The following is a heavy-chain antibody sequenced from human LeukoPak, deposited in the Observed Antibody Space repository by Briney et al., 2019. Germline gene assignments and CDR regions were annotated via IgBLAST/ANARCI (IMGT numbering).Heavy chain of an antibody. D-gene: IGHD6-19*01. V-gene: IGHV3-30*04. CDR3: ARVYLERLMAGYFDH. Sequence: PGRSLRLSCAASGFTFSTYAMNWVRQAPGKGLEWVAVISYDGRQNYYADSVKGRFTISRDNSKNTLYLQMNSLRDEDSAAYYCARVYLERLMAGYFDHWGQGTWVTVSP. CDR2: ISYDGRQN. CDR1: GFTFSTYA. J-gene: IGHJ4*02.